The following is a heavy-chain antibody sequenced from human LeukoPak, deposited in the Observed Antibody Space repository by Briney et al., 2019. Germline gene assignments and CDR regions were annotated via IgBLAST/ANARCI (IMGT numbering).Heavy chain of an antibody. V-gene: IGHV3-7*01. CDR2: IKPDGSDK. CDR1: GFSFSSSW. J-gene: IGHJ4*02. Sequence: GGSLRLSCAASGFSFSSSWMDWVRQAPGKGLEWVANIKPDGSDKSYVDSVKGRFTISRGNAKDSLYLEMDSLRVEDTALYYCSRSLNYWGQGALVTVSS. CDR3: SRSLNY.